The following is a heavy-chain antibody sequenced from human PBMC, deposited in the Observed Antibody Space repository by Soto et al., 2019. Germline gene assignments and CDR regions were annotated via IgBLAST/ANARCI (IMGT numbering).Heavy chain of an antibody. Sequence: PGGSLRLSCSASGFTFSSYAMHWVRQAPGKGLEYVSAISSNGGSTYYADSVKGRFTISRDNSKNTLYLQMSSLRAEDTAVYYCAKAYYYGSGSYYNGYYYGMDVWGQGTTVTVSS. CDR2: ISSNGGST. V-gene: IGHV3-64D*06. D-gene: IGHD3-10*01. CDR3: AKAYYYGSGSYYNGYYYGMDV. CDR1: GFTFSSYA. J-gene: IGHJ6*02.